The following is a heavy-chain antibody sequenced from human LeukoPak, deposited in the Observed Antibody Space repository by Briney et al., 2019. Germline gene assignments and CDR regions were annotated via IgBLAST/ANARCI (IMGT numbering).Heavy chain of an antibody. J-gene: IGHJ5*02. CDR2: INPNSGGT. CDR3: ARGLRVVAATEGNWFDP. Sequence: ASVKVSCKASGYTFTGYYMHWVRQAPGQGLEWMGWINPNSGGTNYAQKFQGRVTMTRDTSISTAYMELSRLRSDDTAVYYCARGLRVVAATEGNWFDPWGQGTLVTVSS. V-gene: IGHV1-2*02. D-gene: IGHD2-15*01. CDR1: GYTFTGYY.